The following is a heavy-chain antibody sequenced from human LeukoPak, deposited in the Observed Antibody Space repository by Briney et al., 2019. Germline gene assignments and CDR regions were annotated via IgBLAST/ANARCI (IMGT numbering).Heavy chain of an antibody. CDR3: ASRAYYDSSGLDY. CDR2: VSNSGST. Sequence: PSETLSLTCSVSGGSIRNYYWTWIRQPPGKGLEWIGHVSNSGSTKYNPSLKSRVTISIDMSKKPFSLKLSSVTAADTAVYYCASRAYYDSSGLDYWGQGILVTVSS. CDR1: GGSIRNYY. V-gene: IGHV4-59*08. D-gene: IGHD3-22*01. J-gene: IGHJ4*02.